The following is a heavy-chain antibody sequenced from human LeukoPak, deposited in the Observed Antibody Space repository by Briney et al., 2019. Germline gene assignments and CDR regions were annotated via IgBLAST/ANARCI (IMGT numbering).Heavy chain of an antibody. V-gene: IGHV5-51*01. CDR2: IYPDDSDT. Sequence: GESLKISCEGSGYSFTNYWIGWVRQMPGKGLEWMGIIYPDDSDTRYSPSFQGQVTISADKSIGTAYLQWSSLKASNTAMYYCAIGGDSSTSCYRCFNYWGQGTLVTVSS. J-gene: IGHJ4*02. CDR1: GYSFTNYW. CDR3: AIGGDSSTSCYRCFNY. D-gene: IGHD2-2*01.